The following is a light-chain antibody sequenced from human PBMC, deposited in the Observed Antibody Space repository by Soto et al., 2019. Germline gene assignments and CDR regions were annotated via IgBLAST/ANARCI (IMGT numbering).Light chain of an antibody. V-gene: IGKV3-20*01. CDR3: RQYGSLPYT. Sequence: EIVLTQSPGTLSLSPGERATLSCRASQSVNTNYLAWHQKQPGPAPRLLIYGVSFRATGIPDRFSGSGAGTDFSITISSLEPDDDVVDYCRQYGSLPYTFGQGTKLEIK. CDR1: QSVNTNY. CDR2: GVS. J-gene: IGKJ2*01.